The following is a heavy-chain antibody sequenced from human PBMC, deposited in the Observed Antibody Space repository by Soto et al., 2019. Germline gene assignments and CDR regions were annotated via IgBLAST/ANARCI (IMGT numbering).Heavy chain of an antibody. V-gene: IGHV1-18*04. D-gene: IGHD6-13*01. CDR1: GYTFTSYG. CDR2: ISAYNGDT. CDR3: ARRIAAAGTGDY. J-gene: IGHJ4*02. Sequence: ASVKVSCKASGYTFTSYGISWVRQAPGQGLEWMGWISAYNGDTNYAQKLQGRVTMTTDTSTSTAYMELRSLRSDDTAVYYCARRIAAAGTGDYWGQGTLVTAPQ.